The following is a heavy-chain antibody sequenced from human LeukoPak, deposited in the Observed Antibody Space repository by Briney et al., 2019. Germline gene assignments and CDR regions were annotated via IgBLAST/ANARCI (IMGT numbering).Heavy chain of an antibody. D-gene: IGHD4-23*01. CDR2: INTNTGNP. J-gene: IGHJ4*02. CDR1: GYTFTSYA. V-gene: IGHV7-4-1*02. CDR3: ARSPLGYGGSVEYFDY. Sequence: ASVNVSCKASGYTFTSYAMNWVRQAPGQGLEWMGWINTNTGNPTYAQGFTGRFVFSLDTSVSTAYLQISNLKAEDTAVYYCARSPLGYGGSVEYFDYWGQGTLVTVSS.